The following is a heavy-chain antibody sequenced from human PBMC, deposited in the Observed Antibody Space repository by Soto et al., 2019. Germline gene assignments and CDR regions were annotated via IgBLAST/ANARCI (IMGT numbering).Heavy chain of an antibody. Sequence: SETLSLTCTVSGGSISSSSYYWGWIRQPPGKGLEWIGSIYYSGSTYYNPSLKSRVTISVDTSKNQFSLKLSSVTAADTAVYYCARLPYYDFWSGNARPYYYYGMDVWGQGTTVTVSS. CDR1: GGSISSSSYY. CDR2: IYYSGST. V-gene: IGHV4-39*01. CDR3: ARLPYYDFWSGNARPYYYYGMDV. J-gene: IGHJ6*02. D-gene: IGHD3-3*01.